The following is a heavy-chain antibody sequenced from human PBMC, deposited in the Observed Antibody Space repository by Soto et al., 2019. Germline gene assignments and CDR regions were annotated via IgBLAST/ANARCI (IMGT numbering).Heavy chain of an antibody. J-gene: IGHJ6*02. CDR3: ASAAREYYYYGMDV. CDR2: MNPNSGNT. V-gene: IGHV1-8*01. CDR1: GYTFTSYD. Sequence: ASVKVSCKASGYTFTSYDINWVRQATGQGLEWMGWMNPNSGNTGYAQKFQGRVTMTRNTSISTAYMELSSLRSEDTAVYYCASAAREYYYYGMDVWGQGTTVTVSS.